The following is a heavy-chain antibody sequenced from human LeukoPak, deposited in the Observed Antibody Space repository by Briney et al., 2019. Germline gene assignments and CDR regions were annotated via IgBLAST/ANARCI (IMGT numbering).Heavy chain of an antibody. CDR3: ARNISGWTFDP. CDR2: IYNSAST. Sequence: PSETLSLTCTVSGGSFRSNSYYWGWIRQPPGKGLEWLASIYNSASTHYNPSLRSRLTISMDSSRGEFSLRLNSVTPTDTAVSYCARNISGWTFDPWGRATLVTVSS. D-gene: IGHD6-19*01. CDR1: GGSFRSNSYY. J-gene: IGHJ5*02. V-gene: IGHV4-39*01.